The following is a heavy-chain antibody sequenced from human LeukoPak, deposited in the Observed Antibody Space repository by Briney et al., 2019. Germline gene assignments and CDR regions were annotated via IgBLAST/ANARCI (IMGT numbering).Heavy chain of an antibody. CDR3: ARSVRIVSGNWFDP. D-gene: IGHD2-15*01. J-gene: IGHJ5*02. Sequence: SQTLSLTCAISGDSFSSSDAAWNWIRQSPSRDLEWLGRTYYRSKWYNDYAVSVKSRITINPDTSKNQFSLQLSSVTPEDTAVYYCARSVRIVSGNWFDPWGQGALVAVSS. CDR1: GDSFSSSDAA. CDR2: TYYRSKWYN. V-gene: IGHV6-1*01.